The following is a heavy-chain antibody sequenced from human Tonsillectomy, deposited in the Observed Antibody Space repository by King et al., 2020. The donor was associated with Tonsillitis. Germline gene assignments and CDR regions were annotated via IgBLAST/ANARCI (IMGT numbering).Heavy chain of an antibody. V-gene: IGHV4-30-2*01. J-gene: IGHJ3*02. CDR3: ARATTVHYYDSSGYYRRNDAFDI. CDR2: IYHSGST. D-gene: IGHD3-22*01. Sequence: QLQESGSGLVKPSQTLSLTCAVSGGSISSGGYSWSWIRQPPGKGLEWIGYIYHSGSTYYNPSLKSRVTISVDRSKNQFSLKLSSVTAADTAVYYCARATTVHYYDSSGYYRRNDAFDIWGQGTMVTVSS. CDR1: GGSISSGGYS.